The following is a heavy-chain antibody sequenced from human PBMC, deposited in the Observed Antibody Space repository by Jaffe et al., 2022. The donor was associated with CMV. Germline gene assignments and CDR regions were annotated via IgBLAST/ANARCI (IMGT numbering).Heavy chain of an antibody. Sequence: EVQLVQSGAEVKKPGESLRISCKGSGYSFTSYWISWVRQMPGKGLEWMGRIDPSDSYTNYSPSFQGHVTISADKSISTAYLQWSSLKASDTAMYYCARFRDGDYGTYYYYMDVWGKGTTVTVSS. CDR2: IDPSDSYT. CDR1: GYSFTSYW. CDR3: ARFRDGDYGTYYYYMDV. J-gene: IGHJ6*03. V-gene: IGHV5-10-1*03. D-gene: IGHD4-17*01.